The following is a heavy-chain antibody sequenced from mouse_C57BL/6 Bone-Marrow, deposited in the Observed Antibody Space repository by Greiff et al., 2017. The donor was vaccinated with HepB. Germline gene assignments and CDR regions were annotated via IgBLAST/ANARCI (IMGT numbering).Heavy chain of an antibody. CDR3: ARRDYGSSRWFAY. D-gene: IGHD1-1*01. CDR2: IYPRSGNT. Sequence: VQLQQSGAELARPGASVKLSCKASGYTFTSYGISWVKQRTGQGLEWIGEIYPRSGNTYYNEKFKGKATLTADKSSSTAYMELRSLTSEDSAVYFCARRDYGSSRWFAYWGQGTLVTVSA. J-gene: IGHJ3*01. CDR1: GYTFTSYG. V-gene: IGHV1-81*01.